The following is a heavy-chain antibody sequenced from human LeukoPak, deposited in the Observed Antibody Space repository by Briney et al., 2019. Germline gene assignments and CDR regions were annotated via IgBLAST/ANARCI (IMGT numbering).Heavy chain of an antibody. CDR1: GFIFSSYG. Sequence: GGSLRLSCVGSGFIFSSYGMNWVRQAPGKGLEWVSSISSGNTYIKYADSVKGRFTISRDNAKKSVYLQMNSLRAEDTAVYYCAKEASSMSSSSWYDYWGQGTLVTVSS. V-gene: IGHV3-21*04. D-gene: IGHD6-13*01. J-gene: IGHJ4*02. CDR3: AKEASSMSSSSWYDY. CDR2: ISSGNTYI.